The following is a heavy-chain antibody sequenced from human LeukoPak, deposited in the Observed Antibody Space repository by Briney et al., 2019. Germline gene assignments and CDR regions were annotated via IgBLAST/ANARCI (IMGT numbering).Heavy chain of an antibody. CDR2: IYYSGST. V-gene: IGHV4-30-4*07. Sequence: SQTLSLTCAVSGGSISSGGYSWSWIRQPPGKGLEWIGYIYYSGSTYYNPSLKSRVTISVDTSKNQFSLKLSSVTAADTAVYYCASQEEELPHVARSDYWGQGTLVTVSS. J-gene: IGHJ4*02. D-gene: IGHD1-26*01. CDR1: GGSISSGGYS. CDR3: ASQEEELPHVARSDY.